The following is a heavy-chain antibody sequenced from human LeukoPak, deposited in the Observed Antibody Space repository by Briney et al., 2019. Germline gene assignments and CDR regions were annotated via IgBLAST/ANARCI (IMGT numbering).Heavy chain of an antibody. CDR2: ISYDGSNN. V-gene: IGHV3-30*18. Sequence: GGSLRLSCAASAFTFRNYGMHWVRQAPGKGLEWVAVISYDGSNNHHADSVKGRLTISRDNSKNTLYLQMNSLRAGDMAVYYCAKDRSVGATGSSNYYYGMDVWGQGTTVTVS. D-gene: IGHD1-26*01. J-gene: IGHJ6*02. CDR1: AFTFRNYG. CDR3: AKDRSVGATGSSNYYYGMDV.